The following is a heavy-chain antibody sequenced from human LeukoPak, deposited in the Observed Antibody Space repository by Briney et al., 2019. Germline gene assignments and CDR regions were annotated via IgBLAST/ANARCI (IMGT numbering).Heavy chain of an antibody. CDR2: IYPGDSDT. CDR1: GYSFTSYW. J-gene: IGHJ4*02. CDR3: ARRDRDILTGYQYYFDY. Sequence: GESLKISCKGSGYSFTSYWIGWVRQMPGKGLEWMGIIYPGDSDTRYSPSFQGQVTISADKSISTAYLQWSSLKASDTAMYYCARRDRDILTGYQYYFDYWGQGTLVTVSS. V-gene: IGHV5-51*01. D-gene: IGHD3-9*01.